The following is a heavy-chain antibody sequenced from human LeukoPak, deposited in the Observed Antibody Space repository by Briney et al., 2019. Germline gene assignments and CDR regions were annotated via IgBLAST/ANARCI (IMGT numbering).Heavy chain of an antibody. CDR2: ISYDGSNK. D-gene: IGHD6-19*01. Sequence: GRSLRLCCAASGFTFSSYGMHWVRQAPGKGLEWVAVISYDGSNKYYADSVKGRFTISRDNSKNTLYLQMNSLRAEDTAVYYCAKDAVAGANLDYWGQGTLVTVSS. CDR3: AKDAVAGANLDY. CDR1: GFTFSSYG. V-gene: IGHV3-30*18. J-gene: IGHJ4*02.